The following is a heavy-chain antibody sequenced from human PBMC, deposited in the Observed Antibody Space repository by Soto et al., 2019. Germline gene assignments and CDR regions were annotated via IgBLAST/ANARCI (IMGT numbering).Heavy chain of an antibody. Sequence: DSVKVYCKTSGYTFTGYYMHWVRQAPGQGFEWMGWINPNSGGTNYAQKFQGWVTMTRDTSISTAYMELSRLRSDDTAVYYCARGLAAAGSYYYYGMDVWDQGTTVTVSS. CDR1: GYTFTGYY. CDR3: ARGLAAAGSYYYYGMDV. D-gene: IGHD6-13*01. CDR2: INPNSGGT. V-gene: IGHV1-2*04. J-gene: IGHJ6*02.